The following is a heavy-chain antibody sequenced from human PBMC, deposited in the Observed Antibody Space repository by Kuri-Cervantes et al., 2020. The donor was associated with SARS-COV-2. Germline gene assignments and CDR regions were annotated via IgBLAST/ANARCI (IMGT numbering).Heavy chain of an antibody. CDR3: ARETSRTSGTGYHFDY. CDR1: GGSFSSYA. Sequence: SVKVSCKTSGGSFSSYAISWVRQAPGQGLEWMGRIIPIVGVPNYAQNFQGRVTITADTSTSTAYVELSSLRSEDTAVYHCARETSRTSGTGYHFDYWGQGTLVTVSS. J-gene: IGHJ4*02. V-gene: IGHV1-69*04. D-gene: IGHD6-19*01. CDR2: IIPIVGVP.